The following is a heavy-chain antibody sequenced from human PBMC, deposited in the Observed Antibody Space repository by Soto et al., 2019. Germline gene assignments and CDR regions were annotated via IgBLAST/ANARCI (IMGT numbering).Heavy chain of an antibody. CDR3: AKDAQWELLLRYFDY. CDR1: GFPFGNYA. J-gene: IGHJ4*02. CDR2: IGGSGDST. Sequence: GGSLSLSSAASGFPFGNYALSWVRQAPGKGLEWVSGIGGSGDSTYYADTVKGRFTISRDNSKNTLYLQMNSLRAEDTAVYYCAKDAQWELLLRYFDYWGQGTLVTVSS. V-gene: IGHV3-23*01. D-gene: IGHD1-26*01.